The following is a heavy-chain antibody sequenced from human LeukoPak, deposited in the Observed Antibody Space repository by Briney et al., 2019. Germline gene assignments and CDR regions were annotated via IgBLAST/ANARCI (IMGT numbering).Heavy chain of an antibody. V-gene: IGHV4-61*01. Sequence: SETLSLTCTVSGGSVSSGSYYWSWIRQPPGKGLEWIGYIYYSGSTNYNPSLKRRVTISVDTSKNQFSLKLSSVTAADTAVYYCASSADSRGWYVRYFQHWGQGTLVTVSS. CDR1: GGSVSSGSYY. D-gene: IGHD6-19*01. CDR2: IYYSGST. CDR3: ASSADSRGWYVRYFQH. J-gene: IGHJ1*01.